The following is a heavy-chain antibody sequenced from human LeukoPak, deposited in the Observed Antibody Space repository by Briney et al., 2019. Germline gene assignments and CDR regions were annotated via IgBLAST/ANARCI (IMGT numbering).Heavy chain of an antibody. D-gene: IGHD3-3*01. CDR3: ARVRFWSGYYTGADY. CDR1: GGSISSGDYY. V-gene: IGHV4-30-4*08. CDR2: IYYSGST. Sequence: PSETLSLTCTVSGGSISSGDYYWSWIRQPPGKGLEWIGYIYYSGSTYYNPSLKSRVTISVDTSKNQFSLKLSSVTAADTAVYYCARVRFWSGYYTGADYWGQGTLVTVSS. J-gene: IGHJ4*02.